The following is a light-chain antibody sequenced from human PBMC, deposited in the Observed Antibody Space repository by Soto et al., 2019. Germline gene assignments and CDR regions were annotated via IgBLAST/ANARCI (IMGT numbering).Light chain of an antibody. V-gene: IGKV3-11*01. CDR3: QQRSNWPWT. J-gene: IGKJ1*01. CDR2: GAS. Sequence: EIVLTQSPGTLSLSPGERATLSCRASQSVRSSYLAWYQQRLGRAPRLLIYGASARATGIPARFSGSGSGTDFTLTISSLEPEDFAVYYCQQRSNWPWTFGQGTKVDIK. CDR1: QSVRSSY.